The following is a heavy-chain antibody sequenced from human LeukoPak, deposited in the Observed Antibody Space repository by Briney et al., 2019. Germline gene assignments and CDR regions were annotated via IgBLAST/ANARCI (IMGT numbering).Heavy chain of an antibody. V-gene: IGHV1-69*05. CDR1: GGTFSSYA. Sequence: SVKVSCKASGGTFSSYAISWVRQAPGQGLEWMGGIIPIFGTANYAQKFQGWVTMTRDTSISTAYMELSRLRSDDTAVYYCARGGITGTTRGPTRLNDAFDIWGQGTMVTVSS. CDR3: ARGGITGTTRGPTRLNDAFDI. J-gene: IGHJ3*02. CDR2: IIPIFGTA. D-gene: IGHD1-20*01.